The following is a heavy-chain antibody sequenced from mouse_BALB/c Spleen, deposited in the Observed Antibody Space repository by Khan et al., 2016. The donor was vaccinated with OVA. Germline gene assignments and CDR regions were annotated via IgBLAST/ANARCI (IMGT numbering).Heavy chain of an antibody. V-gene: IGHV2-9*02. CDR2: IWAAGST. CDR1: GFSLNSYG. J-gene: IGHJ3*01. Sequence: QVQLKQSGPGLVAPSQSLSITCTVSGFSLNSYGVHWVRQPPGKGLEWLGVIWAAGSTNHNSALMSRLSISKDNSKSQVFLKMNSLQTDDTAMYYCARAFYYGAWFAFWGQGTLVTVSA. CDR3: ARAFYYGAWFAF. D-gene: IGHD1-1*01.